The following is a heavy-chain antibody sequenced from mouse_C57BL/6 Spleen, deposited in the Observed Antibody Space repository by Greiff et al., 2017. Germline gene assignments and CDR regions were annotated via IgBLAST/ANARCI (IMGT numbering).Heavy chain of an antibody. V-gene: IGHV5-17*01. CDR1: GFTFSDYG. D-gene: IGHD2-1*01. CDR2: ISSGSSTI. J-gene: IGHJ2*01. Sequence: EVQRVESGGGLVKPGGSLKLSCAASGFTFSDYGMHWVRQAPEKGLEWVAYISSGSSTIYYADTVKGRFTISRDKAKNTLFLQMTSLRSEDTAMYYCARGGNYDFDYWGQGTTLTVSS. CDR3: ARGGNYDFDY.